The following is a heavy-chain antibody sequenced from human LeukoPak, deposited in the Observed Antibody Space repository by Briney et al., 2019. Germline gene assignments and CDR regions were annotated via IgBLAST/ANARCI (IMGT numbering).Heavy chain of an antibody. CDR1: GFTVSSTY. D-gene: IGHD5-24*01. CDR3: ARDGGGGYNHIDF. CDR2: IYSGGST. V-gene: IGHV3-66*01. Sequence: GGSLRLSCAASGFTVSSTYMTWVRQAPGKGLEWVSIIYSGGSTYYADSVKGRFTISRDNSKNTLYLQMNSLRAEDTAVYYCARDGGGGYNHIDFWGQGTLVTVSS. J-gene: IGHJ4*02.